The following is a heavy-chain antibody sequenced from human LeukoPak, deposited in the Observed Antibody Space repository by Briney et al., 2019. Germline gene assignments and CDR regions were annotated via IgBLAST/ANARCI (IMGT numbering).Heavy chain of an antibody. D-gene: IGHD6-6*01. Sequence: SETLSLTCTVSGGSISSGSYYWSWIRQPAGKGLEWIGRIYTSGSTNYNPSLKSRVTISVDTSKNQFSLKLSSVTAADTAVYYCAREVAGRPFYYYYFMDLWGKGTTVTVSS. J-gene: IGHJ6*03. CDR1: GGSISSGSYY. CDR3: AREVAGRPFYYYYFMDL. V-gene: IGHV4-61*02. CDR2: IYTSGST.